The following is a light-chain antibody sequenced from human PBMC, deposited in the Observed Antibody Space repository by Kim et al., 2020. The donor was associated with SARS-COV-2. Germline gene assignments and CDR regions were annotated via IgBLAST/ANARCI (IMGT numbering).Light chain of an antibody. J-gene: IGLJ1*01. CDR3: CSHAGTFYV. V-gene: IGLV2-11*01. CDR1: SSDVGDFKY. CDR2: DVD. Sequence: QCALTQPRSVSGSPGQSVTISCTATSSDVGDFKYVSWYQQHPGKVPKLIIYDVDKRPSGVPDRFSGSKSGNTASLSISGLQAADEADYFCCSHAGTFYVFGAGTKVTVL.